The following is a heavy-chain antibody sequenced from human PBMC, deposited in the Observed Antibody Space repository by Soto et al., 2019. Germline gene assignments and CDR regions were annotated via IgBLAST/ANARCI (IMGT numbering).Heavy chain of an antibody. CDR1: GITFSSYA. J-gene: IGHJ5*02. CDR2: ISGSGGST. V-gene: IGHV3-23*01. CDR3: ANRLKRYSSGT. Sequence: EVQLLESGGGLVQPGGSLRLSCAASGITFSSYAMSWVRQATGKGLEWVSAISGSGGSTHYAASVKGGFTTSRDNSKNTLYLQMNSLRSEDTAVYSSANRLKRYSSGTWGQGTLVTVSS. D-gene: IGHD6-19*01.